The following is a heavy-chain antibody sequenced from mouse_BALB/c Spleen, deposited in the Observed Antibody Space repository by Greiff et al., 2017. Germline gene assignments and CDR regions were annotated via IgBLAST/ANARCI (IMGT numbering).Heavy chain of an antibody. V-gene: IGHV1-69*02. CDR3: ARANWDYFDY. CDR2: IDPSDSYT. J-gene: IGHJ2*01. Sequence: VQLQQPGAELVKPGASVKLSCKASGYTFTSYWMHWVKQRPGQGLEWIGEIDPSDSYTNYNQKFKGKATLTVDKSSSTAYMQLSSLTSEDSAVYYCARANWDYFDYWGQGTTLTVSS. D-gene: IGHD4-1*01. CDR1: GYTFTSYW.